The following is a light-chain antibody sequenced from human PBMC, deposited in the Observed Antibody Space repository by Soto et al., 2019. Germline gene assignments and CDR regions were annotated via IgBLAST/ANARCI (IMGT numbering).Light chain of an antibody. CDR3: QQSHSAPFT. CDR2: AAS. V-gene: IGKV1-39*01. J-gene: IGKJ3*01. CDR1: QSISDY. Sequence: DIQMTQSPFSLSASLGDRVTITCRASQSISDYLNWYQQKPGKVPKLLIFAASSLQVGVPSRFSGSGSGTDFTLTISSLQPEDFATYFCQQSHSAPFTFGPGPTVDIK.